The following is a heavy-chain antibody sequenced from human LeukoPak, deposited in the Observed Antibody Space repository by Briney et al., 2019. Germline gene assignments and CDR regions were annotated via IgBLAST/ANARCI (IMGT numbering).Heavy chain of an antibody. J-gene: IGHJ4*02. V-gene: IGHV4-4*02. CDR1: GESISSSNW. D-gene: IGHD2-2*01. CDR2: IYHSGTT. Sequence: SETLSLTCDVSGESISSSNWWSWVRQAPGKGLEWIGEIYHSGTTNYNPSLKSRVTISFDTSKNQFSLNLRSVTAADTAVYYCANKVYCSTTSCYHAGYWGQGTLVTVAS. CDR3: ANKVYCSTTSCYHAGY.